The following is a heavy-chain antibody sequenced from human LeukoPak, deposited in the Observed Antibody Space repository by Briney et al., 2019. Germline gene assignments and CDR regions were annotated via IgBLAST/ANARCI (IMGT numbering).Heavy chain of an antibody. CDR1: GGSFSGYY. J-gene: IGHJ5*02. CDR3: ARGFISVVVAASGWFDP. CDR2: INHSGST. D-gene: IGHD2-15*01. Sequence: PSETLSLTCAVYGGSFSGYYWSWIRQPPGKGPEWIGEINHSGSTNYNPSLKSRVTISVDTSKNQFSLKLSSVTAADTAVYYCARGFISVVVAASGWFDPWGQGTLVTVSS. V-gene: IGHV4-34*01.